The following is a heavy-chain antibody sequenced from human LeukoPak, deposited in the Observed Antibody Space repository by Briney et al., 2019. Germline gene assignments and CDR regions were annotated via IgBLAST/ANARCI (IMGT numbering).Heavy chain of an antibody. CDR2: ISYDGSNK. J-gene: IGHJ6*02. Sequence: PGGSLRLSCAASGFTFSSYAMHWVRQAPGKGPEWVAVISYDGSNKYYADSVKGRFTISRDNSKNTLYLQMNSLRAEDTAVYYCARVQGYSSGWYYSVTRYYYYGMDVWGQGTTVTVSS. V-gene: IGHV3-30-3*01. CDR3: ARVQGYSSGWYYSVTRYYYYGMDV. CDR1: GFTFSSYA. D-gene: IGHD6-19*01.